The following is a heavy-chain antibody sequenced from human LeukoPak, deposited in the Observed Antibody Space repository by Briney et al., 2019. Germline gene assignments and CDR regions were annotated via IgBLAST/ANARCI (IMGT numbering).Heavy chain of an antibody. CDR2: ISAYNGNT. J-gene: IGHJ6*03. CDR3: ARDFSLKDIVVVPAASQGMDV. Sequence: ASVKVSCKASGYTFTSYGISWVRQAPGQGLEWMGWISAYNGNTNYAQKFQGRVTITADESTSTAYMELSSLRSEDTAVYYCARDFSLKDIVVVPAASQGMDVWGKGTTVTVSS. D-gene: IGHD2-2*01. V-gene: IGHV1-18*01. CDR1: GYTFTSYG.